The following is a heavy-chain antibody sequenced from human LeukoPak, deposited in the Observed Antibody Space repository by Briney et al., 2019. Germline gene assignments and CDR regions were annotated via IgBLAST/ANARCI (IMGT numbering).Heavy chain of an antibody. Sequence: PGGSLRLSCAASGFTFSSYSMNWIRQAPGKGLEWVSSISSSSSYIYYADSVKGRFTISRDNVKNSLYLQMNSLRAEDTAVYYCARDRCGGDCYSAFDIWGQGTMVTVSS. CDR2: ISSSSSYI. J-gene: IGHJ3*02. D-gene: IGHD2-21*02. CDR3: ARDRCGGDCYSAFDI. V-gene: IGHV3-21*01. CDR1: GFTFSSYS.